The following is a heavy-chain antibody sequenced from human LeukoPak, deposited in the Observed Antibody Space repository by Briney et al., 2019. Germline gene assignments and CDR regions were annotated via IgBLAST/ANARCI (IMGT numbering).Heavy chain of an antibody. D-gene: IGHD6-19*01. CDR3: ARDYLTAQWLVSGGDY. Sequence: GGSLRLSCAASGFTFSSYAMHWVRQAPGKGLEWVAVISYDGSNKYYADSVKGRFTISRDNAKNSLSLQMNSLRAEDTAVYYCARDYLTAQWLVSGGDYWGQGTLVTVSS. CDR2: ISYDGSNK. CDR1: GFTFSSYA. J-gene: IGHJ4*02. V-gene: IGHV3-30-3*01.